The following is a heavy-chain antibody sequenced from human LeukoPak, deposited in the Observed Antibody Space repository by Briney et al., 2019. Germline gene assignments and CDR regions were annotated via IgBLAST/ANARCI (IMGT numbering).Heavy chain of an antibody. CDR1: GITFSSYS. J-gene: IGHJ4*02. Sequence: GGSLRLSCATSGITFSSYSMNWVRQAPGKGLEWVSSISSSSTYIYYADSVKGRFTISRDNDKNSLYLQMNSVRAEDTAVYYCARGGIARDFDYWGQGTLVTVPS. CDR2: ISSSSTYI. CDR3: ARGGIARDFDY. D-gene: IGHD3-16*01. V-gene: IGHV3-21*01.